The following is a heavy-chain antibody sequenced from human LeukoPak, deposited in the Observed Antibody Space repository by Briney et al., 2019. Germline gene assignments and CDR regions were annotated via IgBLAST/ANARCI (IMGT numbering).Heavy chain of an antibody. V-gene: IGHV1-46*01. Sequence: ASVTVSCTASGYTFTIYYMHWVRQAPGQGLEWMGIINPSGGSTSYAQKFQGRVTMTRDTSTSTVYMELSSLRSEDTAVYYCASFINIVVVPAATGGAFDIWGQGTMVTVSS. D-gene: IGHD2-2*01. CDR2: INPSGGST. CDR1: GYTFTIYY. CDR3: ASFINIVVVPAATGGAFDI. J-gene: IGHJ3*02.